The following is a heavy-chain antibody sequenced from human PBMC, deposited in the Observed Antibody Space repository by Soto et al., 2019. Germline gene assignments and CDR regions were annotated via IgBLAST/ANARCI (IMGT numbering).Heavy chain of an antibody. Sequence: KVSCKASGGTFSSYAISWVRQAPGQGLEWMGGIIPIFGTANYAQKFQGRVTITADKSTSTAYMELSSLRSEDTAVYYCARGHNYYDSSGYYWGWFDPWGQGTLVTVSS. J-gene: IGHJ5*02. CDR3: ARGHNYYDSSGYYWGWFDP. CDR1: GGTFSSYA. CDR2: IIPIFGTA. V-gene: IGHV1-69*06. D-gene: IGHD3-22*01.